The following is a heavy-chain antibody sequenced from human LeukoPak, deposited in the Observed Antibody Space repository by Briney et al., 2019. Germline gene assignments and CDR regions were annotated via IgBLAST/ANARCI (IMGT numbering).Heavy chain of an antibody. CDR2: IKGDGSEK. J-gene: IGHJ4*02. D-gene: IGHD5-12*01. V-gene: IGHV3-7*05. CDR3: ARPPLTARLHFDY. CDR1: GFTFNTYW. Sequence: PGGSLRLSCAASGFTFNTYWMSWVRQAPGKGLEWVANIKGDGSEKYYVDSVKGRFTISRDNAQNSLHLQMNGLRAEDTAVYYCARPPLTARLHFDYWGQGTLVTVSS.